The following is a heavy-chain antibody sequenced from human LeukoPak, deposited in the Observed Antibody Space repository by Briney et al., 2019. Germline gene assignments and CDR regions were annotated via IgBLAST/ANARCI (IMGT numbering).Heavy chain of an antibody. CDR1: GYTFTSYA. CDR3: ARVSDDSGWNFDY. D-gene: IGHD6-19*01. J-gene: IGHJ4*02. Sequence: GASVKVSCKASGYTFTSYAIHWVRQAPGQRLEWMGWINAGNGNRKYSQKFQGRVTITGDTSATTAYMELNSLTSEDTAVYYCARVSDDSGWNFDYWGQGTLVAVSS. V-gene: IGHV1-3*01. CDR2: INAGNGNR.